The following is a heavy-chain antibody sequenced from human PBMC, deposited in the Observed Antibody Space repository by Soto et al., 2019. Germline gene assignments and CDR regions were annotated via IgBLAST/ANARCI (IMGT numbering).Heavy chain of an antibody. CDR2: ISISGGTI. CDR3: ARERARVFDS. Sequence: LRLSCAASGFTFSDYYMSWIRQAPGKGLEWLSYISISGGTIYYADSVKGRFSISRDNAKNSLYLQLSSLRAEDTAVYFCARERARVFDSWGQGTLVTVSS. J-gene: IGHJ4*02. CDR1: GFTFSDYY. V-gene: IGHV3-11*01.